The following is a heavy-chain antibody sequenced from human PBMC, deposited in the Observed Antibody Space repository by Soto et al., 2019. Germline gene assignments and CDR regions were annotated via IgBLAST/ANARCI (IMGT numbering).Heavy chain of an antibody. CDR2: ISISGGTI. CDR3: ARERARVFDS. Sequence: LRLSCAASGFTFSDYYMSWIRQAPGKGLEWLSYISISGGTIYYADSVKGRFSISRDNAKNSLYLQLSSLRAEDTAVYFCARERARVFDSWGQGTLVTVSS. J-gene: IGHJ4*02. CDR1: GFTFSDYY. V-gene: IGHV3-11*01.